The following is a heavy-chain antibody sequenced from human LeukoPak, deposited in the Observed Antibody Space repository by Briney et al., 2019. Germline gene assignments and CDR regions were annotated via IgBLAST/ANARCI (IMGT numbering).Heavy chain of an antibody. Sequence: ASVTVSCKGSVGTFISYAISWVRQAPGQGLGWVGWINPNSGGTNYAQKFQGWVTMTRDTSISTAYMELSRLRSDDTAVYYRARAESNPYGDYPTYYYYGMDVWGQGTTVTVSS. J-gene: IGHJ6*02. D-gene: IGHD4-17*01. CDR3: ARAESNPYGDYPTYYYYGMDV. V-gene: IGHV1-2*04. CDR1: VGTFISYA. CDR2: INPNSGGT.